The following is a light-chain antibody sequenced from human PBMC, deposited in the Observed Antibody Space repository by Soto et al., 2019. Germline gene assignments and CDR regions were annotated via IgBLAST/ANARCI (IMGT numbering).Light chain of an antibody. J-gene: IGLJ3*02. Sequence: QSALTQPPSASGSPGQSVTISCTGTSSDVGAYKYVSWYQQYPGKAPKLMIYEVTKRPSGVPDRFSGSKSGNTASLSVSGLQADAEADYHSTSYVAVGTWVFRAGTQQAVL. CDR2: EVT. V-gene: IGLV2-8*01. CDR3: TSYVAVGTWV. CDR1: SSDVGAYKY.